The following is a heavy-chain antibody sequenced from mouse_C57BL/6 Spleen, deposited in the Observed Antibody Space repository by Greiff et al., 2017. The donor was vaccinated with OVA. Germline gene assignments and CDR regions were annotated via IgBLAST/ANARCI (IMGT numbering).Heavy chain of an antibody. CDR3: TSITTVVSYWYFDV. D-gene: IGHD1-1*01. CDR2: IDPENGDT. CDR1: GFNIQDDY. J-gene: IGHJ1*03. Sequence: EVQLQQSGAELVRPGASVKLSCTASGFNIQDDYMHWVKQRPEQGLEWIGWIDPENGDTEYASKFQGKATITADTSSNTAYLQLSSLTSEDTAVYYCTSITTVVSYWYFDVWGTGTTVTVSS. V-gene: IGHV14-4*01.